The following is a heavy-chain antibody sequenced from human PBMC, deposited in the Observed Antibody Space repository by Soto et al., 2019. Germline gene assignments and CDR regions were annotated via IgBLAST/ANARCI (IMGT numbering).Heavy chain of an antibody. Sequence: PSETLSLTCTVSGGSISSYYWSWIRQPPGKGLEWIGSIYYSGSTNYNPSLKSRVTISVDTSKNQFSLKLSSVTAADTAVYYCARQGGSYGLNFDYWGQGTLVTVSS. D-gene: IGHD1-26*01. J-gene: IGHJ4*02. CDR1: GGSISSYY. CDR3: ARQGGSYGLNFDY. CDR2: IYYSGST. V-gene: IGHV4-59*08.